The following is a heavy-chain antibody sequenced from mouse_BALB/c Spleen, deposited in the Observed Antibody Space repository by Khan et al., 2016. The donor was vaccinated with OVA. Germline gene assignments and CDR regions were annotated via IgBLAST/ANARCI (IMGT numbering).Heavy chain of an antibody. CDR1: GYSITSNYA. J-gene: IGHJ4*01. CDR3: ARGNYYGYAMDY. Sequence: EVQLQESGPGLVKPSQSLSLTCTVTGYSITSNYAWNWIRKLPGNKLEWMGYISYSGSTSYNHSLKSRISINRDTSKNQFFLQLTSVTTEDAATYYCARGNYYGYAMDYWGQGTSVTVSS. D-gene: IGHD1-1*01. CDR2: ISYSGST. V-gene: IGHV3-2*02.